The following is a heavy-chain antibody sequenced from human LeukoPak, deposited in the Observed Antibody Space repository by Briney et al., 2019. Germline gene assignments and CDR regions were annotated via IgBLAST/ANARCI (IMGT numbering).Heavy chain of an antibody. CDR1: GFTFSSYW. CDR3: ARSYSTGTTNYYYYGMDV. CDR2: IYNGGNT. V-gene: IGHV3-53*04. D-gene: IGHD1-1*01. J-gene: IGHJ6*02. Sequence: GGSLRLSCAASGFTFSSYWMSWVRQAPGKGLEWVSVIYNGGNTYYADSVKGRFTISRHDSKNTLYLQMNSLRAEDTAVYYCARSYSTGTTNYYYYGMDVWGQGTTVTVSS.